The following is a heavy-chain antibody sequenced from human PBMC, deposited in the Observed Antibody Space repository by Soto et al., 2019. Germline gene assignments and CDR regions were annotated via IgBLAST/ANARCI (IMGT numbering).Heavy chain of an antibody. D-gene: IGHD6-13*01. V-gene: IGHV4-59*01. J-gene: IGHJ6*03. CDR1: GASISSTY. CDR3: ARASPYSSSERIAAAVPPYYYMDV. CDR2: IYYSGST. Sequence: SVTLSLTCTVSGASISSTYWSWIPQPPGKGLEWIGYIYYSGSTNYNPSLKSRVTISVDTSKNQFSLKLSSVTAADTAVYYCARASPYSSSERIAAAVPPYYYMDVWGNGTTVT.